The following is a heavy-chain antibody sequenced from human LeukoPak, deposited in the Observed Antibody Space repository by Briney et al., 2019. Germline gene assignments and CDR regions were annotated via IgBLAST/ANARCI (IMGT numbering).Heavy chain of an antibody. J-gene: IGHJ1*01. CDR3: ARAPSEIGGYYPEYFRH. V-gene: IGHV3-74*01. D-gene: IGHD3-22*01. CDR2: SKSDGST. Sequence: PGGSLRLSCVASGFTFSSYWMHWVRQAPGKGLVWVSRSKSDGSTNYADSVKGRFTISRDNAKNTVSLQMNSLRAEDTGVYFCARAPSEIGGYYPEYFRHWGQGTLVTVSS. CDR1: GFTFSSYW.